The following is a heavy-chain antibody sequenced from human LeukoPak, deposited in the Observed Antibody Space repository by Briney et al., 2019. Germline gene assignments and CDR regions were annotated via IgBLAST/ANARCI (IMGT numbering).Heavy chain of an antibody. J-gene: IGHJ6*03. CDR3: ARPLIGYYYYMDV. CDR1: GGSISSSSYY. Sequence: SETLSLTCTVSGGSISSSSYYWGWIRQPPGKGLEWIGSIYYSGSTYYNPSLKSRVTISVDTSKNQFSLKLSSVTAADTAVYYCARPLIGYYYYMDVWGKGTTVTVSS. CDR2: IYYSGST. V-gene: IGHV4-39*07. D-gene: IGHD2-15*01.